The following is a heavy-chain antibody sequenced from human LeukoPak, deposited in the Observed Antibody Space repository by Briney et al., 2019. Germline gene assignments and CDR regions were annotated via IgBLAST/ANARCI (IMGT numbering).Heavy chain of an antibody. CDR2: INPNSGGT. J-gene: IGHJ6*02. Sequence: ASVKVSCKASGYTFTGYYMHWVRQAPGQGLEWMGWINPNSGGTNYAQTFQGRVTMTRDTSISTAYMELSRLRSDDTAVYYCARVTRDYGMDVWGQGTTVTVSS. CDR1: GYTFTGYY. CDR3: ARVTRDYGMDV. V-gene: IGHV1-2*02.